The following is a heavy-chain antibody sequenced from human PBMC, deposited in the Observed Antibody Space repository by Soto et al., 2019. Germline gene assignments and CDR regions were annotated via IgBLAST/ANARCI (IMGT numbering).Heavy chain of an antibody. CDR3: ARVGIAAAGLYFFDY. Sequence: SETLSLTCAVSGYSISSGYYYWAWIRQSPGKGLECIGTISHGGTTTYNPSLKSRVTISVDTSNNQFSLRLSSVVAADTAVYYCARVGIAAAGLYFFDYWGQGALVTVS. D-gene: IGHD6-13*01. CDR1: GYSISSGYY. J-gene: IGHJ4*02. V-gene: IGHV4-38-2*01. CDR2: ISHGGTT.